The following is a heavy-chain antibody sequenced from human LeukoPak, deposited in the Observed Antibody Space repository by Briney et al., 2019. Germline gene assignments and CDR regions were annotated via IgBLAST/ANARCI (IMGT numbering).Heavy chain of an antibody. J-gene: IGHJ6*03. V-gene: IGHV4-39*07. D-gene: IGHD2-15*01. Sequence: SETLSLTCTVSGGSISSGSYYWGWIRQPPGKGLEWIGSIYHSGSTYYNPSLKSRVTISVDTSKNQFSLKLSSVTAADTAVYYCARVLRDCSGGSCYSFYYYYYYMDVWGKGTTVTVSS. CDR2: IYHSGST. CDR3: ARVLRDCSGGSCYSFYYYYYYMDV. CDR1: GGSISSGSYY.